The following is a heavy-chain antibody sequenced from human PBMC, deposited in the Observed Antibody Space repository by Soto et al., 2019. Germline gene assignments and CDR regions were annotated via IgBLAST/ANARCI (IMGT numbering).Heavy chain of an antibody. CDR3: ARGTTVVTHDAFDI. CDR2: IIPIFGTA. Sequence: SVKVSCKASGGTFSSYAVSWVRQAPGQGLEWMGGIIPIFGTANYAQKFQGRVTITADESTSTAYMELSSLRSEDTAVYYCARGTTVVTHDAFDIWGQGTMVTVSS. V-gene: IGHV1-69*13. J-gene: IGHJ3*02. D-gene: IGHD4-17*01. CDR1: GGTFSSYA.